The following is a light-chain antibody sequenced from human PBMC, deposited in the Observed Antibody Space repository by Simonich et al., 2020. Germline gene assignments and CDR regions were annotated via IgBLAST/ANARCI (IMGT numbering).Light chain of an antibody. J-gene: IGKJ2*01. CDR3: QQYYSTPHT. CDR2: WAS. V-gene: IGKV4-1*01. Sequence: DIVMTQSPDSLAVSLGERATINCKSSQSVLYSSNNKNYLAWYQQKPGQPPKLPIYWASPRESGVPARFSGSGSGTDFTLTISSPQAEDVAVYYCQQYYSTPHTFGQGTKLEIK. CDR1: QSVLYSSNNKNY.